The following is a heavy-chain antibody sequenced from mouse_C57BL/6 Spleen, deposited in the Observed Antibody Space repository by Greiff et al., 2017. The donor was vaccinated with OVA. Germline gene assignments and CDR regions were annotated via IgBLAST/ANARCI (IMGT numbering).Heavy chain of an antibody. CDR1: GYTFTSYW. J-gene: IGHJ1*03. D-gene: IGHD1-1*01. V-gene: IGHV1-64*01. CDR2: IHPNSGST. CDR3: ARGGIYYYGSSYNWYFDV. Sequence: QVQLQQPGAELVKPGASVKLSCKASGYTFTSYWMHWVKQRPGQGLEWIGMIHPNSGSTNYNEKFKSKATLTVDKSSSTAYMQLSSLTSEDSAVYYCARGGIYYYGSSYNWYFDVWGTGTTVTVSS.